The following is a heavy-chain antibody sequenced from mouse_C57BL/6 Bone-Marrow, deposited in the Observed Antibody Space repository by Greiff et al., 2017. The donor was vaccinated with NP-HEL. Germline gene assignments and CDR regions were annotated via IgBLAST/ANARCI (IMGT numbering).Heavy chain of an antibody. CDR3: ARDAPYYGSSYNAWFAY. Sequence: EVKVVESGGGLVQSGRSLRLSCATSGFTFSDFYMEWVRQAPGKGLEWIAASRNKANDYTTEYSASVKGRFIVSRDTSQSFLYLQMNTLRAEDTAIYYCARDAPYYGSSYNAWFAYWGQGTLVTVSA. CDR2: SRNKANDYTT. V-gene: IGHV7-1*01. D-gene: IGHD1-1*01. CDR1: GFTFSDFY. J-gene: IGHJ3*01.